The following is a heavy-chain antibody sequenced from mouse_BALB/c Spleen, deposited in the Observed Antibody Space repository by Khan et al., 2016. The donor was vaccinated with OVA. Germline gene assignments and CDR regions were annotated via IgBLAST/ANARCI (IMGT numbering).Heavy chain of an antibody. CDR1: GYSITSGYG. D-gene: IGHD1-2*01. Sequence: EVQLQESGPGLVKPSQSLSLTCTVTGYSITSGYGWNWIRQFPGNKLEWMGYISYSGSTNYNPSIKSRISINQDTSKNQIFLQLNSVTTEDTATYYCARTARIKYWGQGTTLTVSS. J-gene: IGHJ2*01. CDR3: ARTARIKY. CDR2: ISYSGST. V-gene: IGHV3-2*02.